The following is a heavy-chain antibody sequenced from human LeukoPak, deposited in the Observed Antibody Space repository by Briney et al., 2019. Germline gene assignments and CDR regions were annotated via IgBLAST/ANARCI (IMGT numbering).Heavy chain of an antibody. J-gene: IGHJ4*02. Sequence: PGRSLRLSCAASGFTFSSYGMHWVRQAPGKGLEWVAVIWYDGSNKYYADSVKGRFTISRDNSKNTLYLQMNSPRAEDTAVYYCAREGVRDGYTFDYWGQGTLVTVSS. CDR2: IWYDGSNK. CDR1: GFTFSSYG. V-gene: IGHV3-33*08. CDR3: AREGVRDGYTFDY. D-gene: IGHD5-24*01.